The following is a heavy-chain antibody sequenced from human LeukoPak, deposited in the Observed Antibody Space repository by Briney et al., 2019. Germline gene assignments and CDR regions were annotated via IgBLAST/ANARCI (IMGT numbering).Heavy chain of an antibody. CDR2: IRSESDGGTT. J-gene: IGHJ5*02. Sequence: GGSLRLSCAASGTTFSDAWMSWVRQTPGKGLEWVARIRSESDGGTTDYAAPVKGRFTISRDDSEATLYLQMNSLKTEDTAVYYCTTDRFSWGQGTPVTVSA. CDR1: GTTFSDAW. CDR3: TTDRFS. V-gene: IGHV3-15*01.